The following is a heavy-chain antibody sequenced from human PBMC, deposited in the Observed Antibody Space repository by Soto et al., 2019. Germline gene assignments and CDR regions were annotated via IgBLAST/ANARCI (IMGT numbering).Heavy chain of an antibody. Sequence: ASVKVSCKASGGTFSSYAISWVRQAPGQGLEWMGGIIPIFGTANYAQKFQGRVTITADKSTSTAYMELSSLRSEDTAVYYCARVEVGITGTTYYYYGMDVWGQGTTVIVS. CDR2: IIPIFGTA. CDR3: ARVEVGITGTTYYYYGMDV. J-gene: IGHJ6*02. D-gene: IGHD1-7*01. CDR1: GGTFSSYA. V-gene: IGHV1-69*06.